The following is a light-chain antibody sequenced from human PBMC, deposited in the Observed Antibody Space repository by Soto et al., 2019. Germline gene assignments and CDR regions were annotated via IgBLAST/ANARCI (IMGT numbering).Light chain of an antibody. V-gene: IGKV1-5*01. CDR1: QSISSW. CDR3: QQYNSYSTT. J-gene: IGKJ1*01. Sequence: DIQMTQSPSTLSASVGDRVTITCRASQSISSWLAWYQQKPGKAPKLLIYDAPSLESGVPSRFSGSGSGTEFTLTISSLQPDDFATYYCQQYNSYSTTFGQGTKVEIK. CDR2: DAP.